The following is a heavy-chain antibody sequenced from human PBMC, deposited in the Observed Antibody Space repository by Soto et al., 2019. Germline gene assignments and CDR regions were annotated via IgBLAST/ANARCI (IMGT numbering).Heavy chain of an antibody. J-gene: IGHJ6*02. Sequence: SVKVSCKASGGTFSSYAISWVRQAPGQGLEWMGGIIPIFGTANYAQKFQGRVTITADESTSTAYMELSSLRSEDTAVYYCARGGSVRGVIIMNYYYGMDVWGQGTTVTVSS. CDR1: GGTFSSYA. CDR2: IIPIFGTA. CDR3: ARGGSVRGVIIMNYYYGMDV. V-gene: IGHV1-69*13. D-gene: IGHD3-10*01.